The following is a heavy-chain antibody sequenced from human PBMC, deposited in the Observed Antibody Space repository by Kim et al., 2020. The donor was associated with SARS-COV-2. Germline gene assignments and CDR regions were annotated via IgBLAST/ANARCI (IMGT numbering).Heavy chain of an antibody. CDR3: ARRWGSWYGNWFDP. J-gene: IGHJ5*02. Sequence: ASVKVSCKASGYTFTSYDINWVRQATGQGLEWMGWMNPNSGNTGYAQKFQGRVTMTRNTSISTAYMELSSLRSEDTAVYYCARRWGSWYGNWFDPWGQGTLVTVSS. V-gene: IGHV1-8*01. D-gene: IGHD6-13*01. CDR2: MNPNSGNT. CDR1: GYTFTSYD.